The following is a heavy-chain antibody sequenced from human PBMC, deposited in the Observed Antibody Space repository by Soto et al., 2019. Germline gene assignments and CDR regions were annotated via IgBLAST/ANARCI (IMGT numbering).Heavy chain of an antibody. J-gene: IGHJ6*02. CDR2: ISYDGSNK. CDR3: ARALGPSSVWAAHYYYGMDV. V-gene: IGHV3-30-3*01. Sequence: QVQLVESGGGVVQPGRSLRLSCAASGFTFSSYAMHWVRQAPGKGLEWVAVISYDGSNKYYADSVKGRFTISRDNSKNPLYLQMNSLRAEDTAVYYCARALGPSSVWAAHYYYGMDVWGQGCTVTVSS. CDR1: GFTFSSYA. D-gene: IGHD6-19*01.